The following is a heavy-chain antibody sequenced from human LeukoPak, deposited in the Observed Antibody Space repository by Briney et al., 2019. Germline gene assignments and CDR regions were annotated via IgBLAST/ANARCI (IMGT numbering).Heavy chain of an antibody. D-gene: IGHD2-15*01. CDR1: GYSLTELS. CDR2: FDPEDGET. CDR3: ARDLGSVTATDC. J-gene: IGHJ4*02. Sequence: ASVKVSCKVSGYSLTELSMHWVRQAPGKGLEWMGRFDPEDGETIYAQNFQARVTMTEDTSTDTAYMELSSLRSEDTAVYYCARDLGSVTATDCWGQGTLVTVSS. V-gene: IGHV1-24*01.